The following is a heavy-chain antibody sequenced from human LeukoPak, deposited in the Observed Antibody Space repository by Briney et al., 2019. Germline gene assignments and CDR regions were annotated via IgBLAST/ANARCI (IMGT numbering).Heavy chain of an antibody. CDR2: ISSSSSYI. CDR3: ARDSSSWYKQWLSNGMDV. D-gene: IGHD6-13*01. V-gene: IGHV3-21*01. CDR1: GFTFSSYS. J-gene: IGHJ6*02. Sequence: PGGSLRLSCAASGFTFSSYSMNWVRQAPGKGLEWVSSISSSSSYIYYAGSVKGRFTISRDNAKNSLYLQMNSLRAEDTAVYYCARDSSSWYKQWLSNGMDVWGQGTTVTVSS.